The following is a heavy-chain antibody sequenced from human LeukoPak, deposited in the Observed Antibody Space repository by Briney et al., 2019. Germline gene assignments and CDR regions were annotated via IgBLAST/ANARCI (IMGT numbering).Heavy chain of an antibody. CDR3: ARDLGGGSSPEDDAFDI. Sequence: PGGSLRLSCAASGFTFSSYSMNWVRQAPGKGLEWVSSISSSSSYIYYADSVKGRFTISRDNAKNSLYLQMNSLRAEDTAVYYCARDLGGGSSPEDDAFDIWGQGTMVTVSS. V-gene: IGHV3-21*01. J-gene: IGHJ3*02. CDR1: GFTFSSYS. CDR2: ISSSSSYI. D-gene: IGHD6-6*01.